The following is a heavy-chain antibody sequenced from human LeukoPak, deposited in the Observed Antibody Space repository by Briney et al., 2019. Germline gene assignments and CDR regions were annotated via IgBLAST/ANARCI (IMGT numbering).Heavy chain of an antibody. D-gene: IGHD2-2*01. CDR2: FCNTGST. Sequence: SETLSLTCTVSGGSITSYYWNWIRQSPGKGLEWIGYFCNTGSTNYNPSLRSRVSISADTSKNQFSLRLTSVTAADTAVYYCARGGGCTSFSCDFDFWGQGTLVTVSS. V-gene: IGHV4-59*01. CDR3: ARGGGCTSFSCDFDF. J-gene: IGHJ4*02. CDR1: GGSITSYY.